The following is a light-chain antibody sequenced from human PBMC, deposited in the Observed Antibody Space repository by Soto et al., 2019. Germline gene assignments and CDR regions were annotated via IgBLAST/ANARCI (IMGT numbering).Light chain of an antibody. J-gene: IGKJ1*01. CDR1: QSISSW. Sequence: DIPMTQSPSTLSASVGDRVTISCRASQSISSWLAWYQQKPGKAPKLLIYKASSLESGVPSRFSGSGSGTEFTLTISSLQPDDFATYYCQHYDSYSTFGQGTKVEVK. CDR2: KAS. CDR3: QHYDSYST. V-gene: IGKV1-5*03.